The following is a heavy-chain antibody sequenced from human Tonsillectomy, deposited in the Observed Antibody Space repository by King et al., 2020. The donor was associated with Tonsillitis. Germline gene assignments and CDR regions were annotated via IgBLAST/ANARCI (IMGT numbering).Heavy chain of an antibody. CDR3: ATSSVWGSFDY. D-gene: IGHD3-16*01. CDR1: GLTFSSYW. CDR2: INQHESEK. V-gene: IGHV3-7*01. Sequence: VQLVEAGGGLVQPGGSLRLSCAASGLTFSSYWMSWVRQAPGKGLEWVANINQHESEKYYVDSVKGRCTISRDNAKNSLFLQLDSLRAEDTAVYSCATSSVWGSFDYWGQGALVTVSS. J-gene: IGHJ4*02.